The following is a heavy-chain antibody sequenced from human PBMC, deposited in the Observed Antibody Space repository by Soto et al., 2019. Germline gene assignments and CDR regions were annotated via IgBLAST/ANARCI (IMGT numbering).Heavy chain of an antibody. CDR2: ISGSGGST. CDR1: GFTFSSYA. V-gene: IGHV3-23*01. D-gene: IGHD1-26*01. CDR3: ATGIVGATEIDY. Sequence: GGSLRLSCAASGFTFSSYAMSWVRQAPGKGLEWVSAISGSGGSTYYADSVKGRFTISRDNSKNTLYLQMNSLRAEDTAVYYCATGIVGATEIDYWGQGTLVTVSS. J-gene: IGHJ4*02.